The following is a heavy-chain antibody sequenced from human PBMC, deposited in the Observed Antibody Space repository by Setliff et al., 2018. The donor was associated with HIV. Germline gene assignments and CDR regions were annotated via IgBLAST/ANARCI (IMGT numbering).Heavy chain of an antibody. J-gene: IGHJ6*03. CDR3: ARSRWHSSPYYYYMDV. V-gene: IGHV1-18*01. D-gene: IGHD6-13*01. Sequence: GASVKVSCKASGYSFSKYGISWVRQAPGQGLEWMGWISGFNGNTNYAQKFQGRVTMTTDTSTTTAYMELRSLRSDDTAVYYCARSRWHSSPYYYYMDVWGKGTTVTVSS. CDR2: ISGFNGNT. CDR1: GYSFSKYG.